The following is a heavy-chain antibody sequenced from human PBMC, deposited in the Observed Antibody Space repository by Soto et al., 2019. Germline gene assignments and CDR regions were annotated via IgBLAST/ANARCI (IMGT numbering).Heavy chain of an antibody. J-gene: IGHJ4*02. CDR1: GFTFSNAW. CDR3: TTVPPYSSGWSNANPPGFDY. CDR2: IKSKTDGGTT. V-gene: IGHV3-15*07. D-gene: IGHD6-19*01. Sequence: GGSLRLSCAASGFTFSNAWMNWVRQAPGKGLEWVGRIKSKTDGGTTDYAATVKGRFTISRDDSKNTLYLQMNSLKTEDTAVYYCTTVPPYSSGWSNANPPGFDYWGQGTLVTVSS.